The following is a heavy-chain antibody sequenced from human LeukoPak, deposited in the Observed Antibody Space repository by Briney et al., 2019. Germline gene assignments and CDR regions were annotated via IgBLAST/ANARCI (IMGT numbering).Heavy chain of an antibody. V-gene: IGHV4-34*01. CDR1: GGSFSGYY. CDR3: ARRLHIVVAPAAQPRYWYFDL. J-gene: IGHJ2*01. CDR2: INHSGST. Sequence: PSETLSLTCAVYGGSFSGYYWSWIRQPPGKGLEWIGEINHSGSTNYNPSLKSRVTISVDTSKNQFSLKLSSVTAADTAVYYCARRLHIVVAPAAQPRYWYFDLWGRGTLVTVSS. D-gene: IGHD2-2*01.